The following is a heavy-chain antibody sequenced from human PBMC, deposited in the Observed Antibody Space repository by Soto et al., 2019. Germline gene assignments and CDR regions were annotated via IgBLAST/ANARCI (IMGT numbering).Heavy chain of an antibody. V-gene: IGHV4-38-2*01. CDR1: GDSMISSHY. CDR2: VYYSGSP. J-gene: IGHJ5*01. Sequence: SETLSLTCDVSGDSMISSHYWVWIRQPPGKGLEWIGSVYYSGSPHYNPSLKSRVTILVDTSKSQFYLKLRSVTAADTAIYFCARNVTSATFAWGEKPHRWFEPWGQGTLVTVCS. CDR3: ARNVTSATFAWGEKPHRWFEP. D-gene: IGHD3-16*01.